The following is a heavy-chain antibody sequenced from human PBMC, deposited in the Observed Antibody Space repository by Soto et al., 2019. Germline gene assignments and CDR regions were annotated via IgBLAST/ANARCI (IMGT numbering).Heavy chain of an antibody. CDR3: AKATATGGGAFDF. D-gene: IGHD2-8*02. V-gene: IGHV3-23*01. J-gene: IGHJ3*01. CDR2: ILVDGRT. Sequence: GGFLRISCAASGFICSNFGMSWVRQAPGKGLEWVSTILVDGRTFYVDSVKGRFTISRDTSQNTVYLQMNSLTAGDTALYYCAKATATGGGAFDFCGQGTMVTVSS. CDR1: GFICSNFG.